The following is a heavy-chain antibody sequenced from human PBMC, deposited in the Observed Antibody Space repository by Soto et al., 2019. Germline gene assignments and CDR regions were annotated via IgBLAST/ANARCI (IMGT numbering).Heavy chain of an antibody. D-gene: IGHD3-3*01. V-gene: IGHV1-46*03. CDR2: INPSGGST. Sequence: ASVEVSCKASGYTFASCYRRWVRQAPGQGLEWMGIINPSGGSTSYAQKFQGRVTMTRDTSTSTVYMELSSLRSEDTAVYYCARDLRFLEWPLNDYWGQGTLVTVSS. CDR1: GYTFASCY. J-gene: IGHJ4*02. CDR3: ARDLRFLEWPLNDY.